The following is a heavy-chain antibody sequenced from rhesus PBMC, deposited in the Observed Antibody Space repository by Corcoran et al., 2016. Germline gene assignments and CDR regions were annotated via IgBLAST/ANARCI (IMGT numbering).Heavy chain of an antibody. CDR3: AREDCTGSGCYAIYGLDS. CDR1: GGSISSGYYY. J-gene: IGHJ6*01. Sequence: QVQLQESGPGLVKPSETLSLTCAVSGGSISSGYYYWSWIRQPPGKGLEWIGYITYSGSTSYNPSPKSRVTISTDTSKNQFSLKLSSVTAADTAVYYCAREDCTGSGCYAIYGLDSWGQGVVVTVSS. D-gene: IGHD2-21*01. CDR2: ITYSGST. V-gene: IGHV4-122*02.